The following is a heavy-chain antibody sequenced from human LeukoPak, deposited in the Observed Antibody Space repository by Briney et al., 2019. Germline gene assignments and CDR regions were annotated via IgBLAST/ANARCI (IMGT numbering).Heavy chain of an antibody. CDR2: ITRSSNYI. Sequence: GGSLRLSCVASGFTFSSYSMNWVRQAPGKGLEWVSSITRSSNYIYYADSVKGRFTISRDNAKNSLYLQMNSLRAEDTAVYYCAKDALRTPESSYYYDSSGYLTAFDYWGQGTLVTVSS. V-gene: IGHV3-21*04. CDR1: GFTFSSYS. D-gene: IGHD3-22*01. J-gene: IGHJ4*02. CDR3: AKDALRTPESSYYYDSSGYLTAFDY.